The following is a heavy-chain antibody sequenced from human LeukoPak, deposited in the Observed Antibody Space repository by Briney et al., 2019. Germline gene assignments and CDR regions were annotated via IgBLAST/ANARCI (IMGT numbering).Heavy chain of an antibody. Sequence: SETLSLTCAVSVYSLSRGYSWGWLRQRPGMGLEWIGNMYHSESTHYNPSLKSRVTISADTSKNQFSLKLSSVTAADTAVYYCARFDHVWETHGMDAFDLWGQGTMVTVSS. D-gene: IGHD3-16*01. CDR2: MYHSEST. CDR1: VYSLSRGYS. J-gene: IGHJ3*01. CDR3: ARFDHVWETHGMDAFDL. V-gene: IGHV4-38-2*01.